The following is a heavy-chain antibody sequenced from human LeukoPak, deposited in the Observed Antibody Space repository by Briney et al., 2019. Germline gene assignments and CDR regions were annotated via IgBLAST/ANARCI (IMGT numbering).Heavy chain of an antibody. CDR2: FDPEDGET. D-gene: IGHD2-15*01. CDR1: GYTLTELS. CDR3: ATVRSGRGVAATKFDY. V-gene: IGHV1-24*01. Sequence: GASVKVSCKASGYTLTELSMHWVRQAPGKGLEWMGGFDPEDGETIYAQKFQGRVTMTEDTSTDTAYMELSSLRSEDTAVYYCATVRSGRGVAATKFDYWGQGTLVTVSS. J-gene: IGHJ4*02.